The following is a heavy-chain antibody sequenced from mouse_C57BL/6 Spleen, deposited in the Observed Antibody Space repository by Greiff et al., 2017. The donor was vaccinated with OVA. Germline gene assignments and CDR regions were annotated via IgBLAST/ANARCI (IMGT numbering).Heavy chain of an antibody. CDR2: ILPGSGST. CDR3: AGGGTAQATGAWFAY. CDR1: GYTFTGYW. Sequence: QVQLQQSGAELMKPGASVKLSCKATGYTFTGYWIEWVKQRPGHGLEWIGEILPGSGSTNYNEKFKGKATFTADTSSNTAYMQLSRLTTEDSASDYWAGGGTAQATGAWFAYWGQGTLVTVSA. V-gene: IGHV1-9*01. D-gene: IGHD3-2*02. J-gene: IGHJ3*01.